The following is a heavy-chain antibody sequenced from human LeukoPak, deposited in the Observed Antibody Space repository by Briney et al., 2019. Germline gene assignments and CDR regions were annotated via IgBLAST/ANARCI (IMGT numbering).Heavy chain of an antibody. V-gene: IGHV3-30-3*01. CDR3: AREGTARDAFDI. CDR2: ISSDGSDK. J-gene: IGHJ3*02. D-gene: IGHD2-21*02. Sequence: GGSLRLSCAASGFTFSYYAMHWVRQAPGKGLEWVAFISSDGSDKYYADSMKGRFTISRDNSKNTLYLQMTSLRGEDTAMYYCAREGTARDAFDIWGQGTMVTVSS. CDR1: GFTFSYYA.